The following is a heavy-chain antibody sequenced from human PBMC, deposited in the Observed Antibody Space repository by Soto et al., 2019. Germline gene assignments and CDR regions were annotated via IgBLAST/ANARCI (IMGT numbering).Heavy chain of an antibody. CDR3: ARAMGAAGPRRYFDY. V-gene: IGHV4-34*01. J-gene: IGHJ4*02. D-gene: IGHD6-13*01. Sequence: QVQLQQWGAGLLKPSETLSLTCAVYGGSFSGYYWSWIRQPPGKGLEWIGEINHSGSTNYNPSLKSRVTISVDTSKNQFSLKLSSVTAADTAVYYCARAMGAAGPRRYFDYWGQGTLVTVSS. CDR1: GGSFSGYY. CDR2: INHSGST.